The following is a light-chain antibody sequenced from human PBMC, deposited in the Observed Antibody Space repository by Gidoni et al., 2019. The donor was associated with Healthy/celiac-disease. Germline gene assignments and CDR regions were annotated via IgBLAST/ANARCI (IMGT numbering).Light chain of an antibody. CDR1: QSISSY. CDR3: QQSYSTPRT. CDR2: AAS. V-gene: IGKV1-39*01. Sequence: DIQMTQSPSSLSASVGDRVTITCRASQSISSYLNWYQQKPGKAPKLLIYAASILQSGVPSMFRCRGSGTDFTLTIISLQPEAFSTYYCQQSYSTPRTFDQCTKLEIK. J-gene: IGKJ2*01.